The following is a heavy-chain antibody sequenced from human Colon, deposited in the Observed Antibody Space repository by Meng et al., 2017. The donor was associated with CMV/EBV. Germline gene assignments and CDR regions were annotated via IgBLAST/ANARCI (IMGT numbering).Heavy chain of an antibody. CDR2: INPNTGGT. D-gene: IGHD3-22*01. J-gene: IGHJ3*01. CDR1: GYTFTDHY. Sequence: ASVKVSCKASGYTFTDHYIQWVRQAPGQGLEWMGWINPNTGGTTYEPNFHGRVTLTRDTSISTVYMEVTRLTSDDTAMYYCARVDRDTSGYYGPDFWGQGTMVTVSS. CDR3: ARVDRDTSGYYGPDF. V-gene: IGHV1-2*02.